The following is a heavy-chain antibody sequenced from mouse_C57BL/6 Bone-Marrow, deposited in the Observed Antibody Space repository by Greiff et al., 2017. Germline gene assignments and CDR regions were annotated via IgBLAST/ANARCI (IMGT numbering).Heavy chain of an antibody. Sequence: QVQLQQSGAELVRPGTSVKMSCKASGYTFTNYWIGWAKQRPGHGLEWIGDIYPGGGYTNYNEKFKGKATLTADKSSSTAYMQFSSLTSEDSAIEYCARLRRRYYYAMDYWGQGTSVTVSS. CDR1: GYTFTNYW. CDR3: ARLRRRYYYAMDY. J-gene: IGHJ4*01. V-gene: IGHV1-63*01. CDR2: IYPGGGYT. D-gene: IGHD2-12*01.